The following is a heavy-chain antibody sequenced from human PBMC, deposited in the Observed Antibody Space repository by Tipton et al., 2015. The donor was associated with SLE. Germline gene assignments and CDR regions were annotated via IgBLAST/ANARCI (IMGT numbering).Heavy chain of an antibody. Sequence: TLSLTCAVSGGSISSGGYSWSWIRQPPGKGLEWIGNIYYSGSTQYNPSLQSRVTTSIDTSKNQFSLKMSSVTAADTAVYYCAREPLEVREWFDLWGRGTLVTVSS. CDR2: IYYSGST. V-gene: IGHV4-30-2*01. J-gene: IGHJ2*01. CDR1: GGSISSGGYS. D-gene: IGHD3-3*01. CDR3: AREPLEVREWFDL.